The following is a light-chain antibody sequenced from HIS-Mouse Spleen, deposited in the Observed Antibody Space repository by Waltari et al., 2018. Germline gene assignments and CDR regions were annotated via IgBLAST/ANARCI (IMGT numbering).Light chain of an antibody. J-gene: IGKJ1*01. CDR1: QSISSW. Sequence: DIQMTQSPSTLSASVGDRVTITCRASQSISSWLAWYRQKPGKAPKLLIYKASSLESGVPSRVSGSGSGTEFTLTISSLQPDDFATYYCQQYNSYSRTFGQGTKVEIK. CDR3: QQYNSYSRT. V-gene: IGKV1-5*03. CDR2: KAS.